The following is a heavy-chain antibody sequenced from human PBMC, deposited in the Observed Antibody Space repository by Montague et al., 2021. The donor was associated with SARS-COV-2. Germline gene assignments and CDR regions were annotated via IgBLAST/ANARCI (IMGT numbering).Heavy chain of an antibody. Sequence: SETLSLTCTVSGGSISSSSYYWGWIRQPPGKGLEWIGSIYYSGSNYYNPSLKRRVTISVDTSKNQFSLKLSSVTAADTAVYYCARRSYDILTGYSIPNWFDPWGQGTLVTVSS. CDR1: GGSISSSSYY. V-gene: IGHV4-39*01. J-gene: IGHJ5*02. CDR3: ARRSYDILTGYSIPNWFDP. CDR2: IYYSGSN. D-gene: IGHD3-9*01.